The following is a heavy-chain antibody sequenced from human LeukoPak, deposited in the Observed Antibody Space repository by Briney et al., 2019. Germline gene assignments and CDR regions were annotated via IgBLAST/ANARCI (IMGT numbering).Heavy chain of an antibody. D-gene: IGHD5-12*01. CDR3: GKGLNRDYSGIGDH. CDR1: GFTFSNYA. Sequence: QPGGSLRLSCAASGFTFSNYAMSWVRQAPGKGLEWVSSMSGSGVYTYYADSVRGRFTISRENSENKLYLQANSLRAEDTAVYYCGKGLNRDYSGIGDHWGQGTLVTVSS. V-gene: IGHV3-23*01. CDR2: MSGSGVYT. J-gene: IGHJ4*02.